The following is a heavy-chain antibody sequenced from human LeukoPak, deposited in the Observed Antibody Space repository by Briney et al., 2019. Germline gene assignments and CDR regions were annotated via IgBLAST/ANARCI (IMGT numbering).Heavy chain of an antibody. J-gene: IGHJ4*02. Sequence: GGSLRVSCAASGFTFSNYAMSWVRQAPGKGLEWVSAISGTGGNTYYADSVKGRFTISRDNSRHTLYLQMNSLRAEDTAVYYCAKDTRALIRLGYFDCWGQGTLVTVSS. CDR3: AKDTRALIRLGYFDC. CDR2: ISGTGGNT. D-gene: IGHD7-27*01. CDR1: GFTFSNYA. V-gene: IGHV3-23*01.